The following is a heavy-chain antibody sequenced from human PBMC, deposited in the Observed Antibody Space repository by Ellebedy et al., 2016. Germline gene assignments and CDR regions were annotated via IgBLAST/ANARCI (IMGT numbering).Heavy chain of an antibody. J-gene: IGHJ1*01. V-gene: IGHV4-4*07. CDR3: VTVDYSSSSIYFQH. CDR2: VFTSGST. CDR1: GGSVSRYY. D-gene: IGHD6-6*01. Sequence: GSLRLXXTVSGGSVSRYYYNWIRQPAGKGLEWIGRVFTSGSTNYNPSLKSRVTMSMDTSKNQFSLRLTSVTAADTAVYYCVTVDYSSSSIYFQHWGQGTLVTASS.